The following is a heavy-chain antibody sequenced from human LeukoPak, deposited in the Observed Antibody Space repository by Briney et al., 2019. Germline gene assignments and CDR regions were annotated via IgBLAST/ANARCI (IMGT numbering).Heavy chain of an antibody. J-gene: IGHJ6*03. CDR3: ARAPRVPRELPLYYYYYMDV. Sequence: GGSLRLSCAASGFTFRNYVMIWVRQAPGKGLEWVSDITASGGSTYYGDSVKGPFTMSRDNSKTTVYLQKNSLRAEDTAVYYCARAPRVPRELPLYYYYYMDVWGKGTTVTISS. D-gene: IGHD1-26*01. CDR1: GFTFRNYV. CDR2: ITASGGST. V-gene: IGHV3-23*01.